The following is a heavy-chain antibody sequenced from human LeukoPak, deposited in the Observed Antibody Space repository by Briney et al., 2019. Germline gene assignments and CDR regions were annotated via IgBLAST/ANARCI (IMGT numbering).Heavy chain of an antibody. V-gene: IGHV1-18*01. Sequence: ASVKVSCKASGYTFTSYGISWVRQAPGQGLEWMGWISAYNGNTNYAQKLQGRVTITADKSTSTAYMELSSLRSEDTAVYYCARDQYTYYYDSSGYSGEDYWGQGTLVTVSS. CDR2: ISAYNGNT. D-gene: IGHD3-22*01. CDR3: ARDQYTYYYDSSGYSGEDY. CDR1: GYTFTSYG. J-gene: IGHJ4*02.